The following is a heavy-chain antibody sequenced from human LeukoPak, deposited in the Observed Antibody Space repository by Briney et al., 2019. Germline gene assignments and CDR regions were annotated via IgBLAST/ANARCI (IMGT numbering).Heavy chain of an antibody. Sequence: ASVKVSCKASGYTFTSYAMHWVRQAPGQRLEWMGWINAGNGNTKYSQKFQGRVTITRNTSASTAYMELSSLRSEDTAVYYCARADTSGYSSSWNAFDTWGQGTMVTVSS. D-gene: IGHD6-13*01. CDR1: GYTFTSYA. J-gene: IGHJ3*02. CDR2: INAGNGNT. CDR3: ARADTSGYSSSWNAFDT. V-gene: IGHV1-3*01.